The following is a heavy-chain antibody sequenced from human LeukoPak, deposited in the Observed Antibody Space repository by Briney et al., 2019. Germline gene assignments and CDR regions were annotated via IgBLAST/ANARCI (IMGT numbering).Heavy chain of an antibody. Sequence: SETLSLTCTVSGGSISSSSYYWGWIRQPPGKGLEWIGSIYYSGSTYYNPSLKSRVTISVDTSKNQFSLKLSSVTAADTAVYYCARGGVAARRYWLDPWGQGTLVTVSS. D-gene: IGHD6-6*01. CDR3: ARGGVAARRYWLDP. CDR2: IYYSGST. J-gene: IGHJ5*02. V-gene: IGHV4-39*07. CDR1: GGSISSSSYY.